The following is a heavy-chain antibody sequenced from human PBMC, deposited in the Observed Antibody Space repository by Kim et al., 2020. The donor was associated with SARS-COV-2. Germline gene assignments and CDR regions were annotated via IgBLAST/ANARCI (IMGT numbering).Heavy chain of an antibody. CDR3: ASQTEYYYYGMDV. Sequence: GGSLRLSCAASGFTFSSYSMNWVRQAPGKGLEWVSSMSSSSSYIYYADSVKGRFTISRDNAKNSPYLQMNSLRAEDTAVYYCASQTEYYYYGMDVWGQGTTVTVSS. V-gene: IGHV3-21*01. J-gene: IGHJ6*02. CDR2: MSSSSSYI. D-gene: IGHD2-21*02. CDR1: GFTFSSYS.